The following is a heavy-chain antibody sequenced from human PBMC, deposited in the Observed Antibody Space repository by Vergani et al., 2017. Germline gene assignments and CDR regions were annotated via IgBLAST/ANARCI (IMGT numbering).Heavy chain of an antibody. J-gene: IGHJ5*02. CDR2: IYHSGST. CDR1: GGSISSGGYS. CDR3: ARGYCSSTSCFNWFDP. D-gene: IGHD2-2*01. Sequence: QLQLQESGSGLVKPSQTLSLTCAVSGGSISSGGYSWSWIRQPPGKGLEWIGYIYHSGSTYYNPSLKSRVTMSVDRSKNQFSLKLSSVTAADTAVYYCARGYCSSTSCFNWFDPWGQGTLVTVSS. V-gene: IGHV4-30-2*01.